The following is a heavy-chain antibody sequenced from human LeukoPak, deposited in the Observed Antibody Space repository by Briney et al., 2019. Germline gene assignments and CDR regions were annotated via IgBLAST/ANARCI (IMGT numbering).Heavy chain of an antibody. D-gene: IGHD6-13*01. Sequence: GGSLRLSCAASEFSVGSNYMTWVRQAPGKGLEWVSLIYSGGSTYYADSVKGRFTISRDNSKNTLYLQMNSLRAEDTAVYYCARQEAAADLGNYYYMDVWGKGTTVTVSS. J-gene: IGHJ6*03. CDR2: IYSGGST. CDR1: EFSVGSNY. CDR3: ARQEAAADLGNYYYMDV. V-gene: IGHV3-66*04.